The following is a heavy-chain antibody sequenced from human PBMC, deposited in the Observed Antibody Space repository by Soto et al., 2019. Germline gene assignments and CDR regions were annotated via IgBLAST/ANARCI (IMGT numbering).Heavy chain of an antibody. Sequence: SETLSLTCTVSGGSISSGDYYWSWIRQPPGKGLEWIGYIYYSGSTYYNPSLKSRVTISVDTSKNQFSLKLSSVTAADTAVYYCASKLLGAGGSWYYFDYWGQGTLVTVSS. J-gene: IGHJ4*02. CDR1: GGSISSGDYY. CDR2: IYYSGST. V-gene: IGHV4-30-4*01. CDR3: ASKLLGAGGSWYYFDY. D-gene: IGHD6-13*01.